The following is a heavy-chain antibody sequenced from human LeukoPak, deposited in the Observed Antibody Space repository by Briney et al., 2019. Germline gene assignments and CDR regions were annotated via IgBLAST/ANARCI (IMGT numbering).Heavy chain of an antibody. Sequence: PSETLSLTCTVSGGSISSSSYSWGWIRQPPGKGLEWIGSISYTGSTYSNPSLKSRVTMSVDTSKNQFSLKLSSVTAADTAVFFCARGVVPADLWQNWFDPWGQGSLVIVSS. D-gene: IGHD2-2*01. CDR3: ARGVVPADLWQNWFDP. V-gene: IGHV4-39*07. J-gene: IGHJ5*02. CDR1: GGSISSSSYS. CDR2: ISYTGST.